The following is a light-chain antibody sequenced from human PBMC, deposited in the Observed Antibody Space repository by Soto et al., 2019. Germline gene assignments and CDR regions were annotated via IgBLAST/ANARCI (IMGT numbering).Light chain of an antibody. Sequence: DIQMTQSPSSVSASVGDRVTMSCRASQSISTWLVWYQQKPGKAPKLLIYGASNLQSGVPSRFRGTGSGTEFTLTISRLQPEDFATYICQQADSFPFTFGPGTKVDFK. V-gene: IGKV1-12*01. CDR3: QQADSFPFT. J-gene: IGKJ3*01. CDR1: QSISTW. CDR2: GAS.